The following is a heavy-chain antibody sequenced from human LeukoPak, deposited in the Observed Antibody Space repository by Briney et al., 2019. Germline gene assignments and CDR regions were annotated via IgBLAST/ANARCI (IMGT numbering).Heavy chain of an antibody. D-gene: IGHD3-22*01. Sequence: GGSLRLSCAASGFDCGAYEMNWVRQAPGKGLEWVAYFAGSDTTTYYADSVKGRFTISRGNARNSLYLQMNSLRAEDTALYYCTTLGYHLDSWGQGTLVTVSS. CDR1: GFDCGAYE. CDR3: TTLGYHLDS. J-gene: IGHJ4*02. CDR2: FAGSDTTT. V-gene: IGHV3-48*03.